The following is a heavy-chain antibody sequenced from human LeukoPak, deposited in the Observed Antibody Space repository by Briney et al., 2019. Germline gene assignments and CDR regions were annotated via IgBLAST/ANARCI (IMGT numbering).Heavy chain of an antibody. V-gene: IGHV1-18*01. CDR1: GYTFTSYG. D-gene: IGHD4-11*01. CDR2: ISAYNGNT. J-gene: IGHJ3*02. Sequence: ASVKVSCKASGYTFTSYGISWVRQAPGQGLEWMGWISAYNGNTNYAQKLQGRVTMTTDTSTNTAYMELRSLRSDDTAVYYCARGLQENLAWLQAFTAFDIWGQGTMVTVSS. CDR3: ARGLQENLAWLQAFTAFDI.